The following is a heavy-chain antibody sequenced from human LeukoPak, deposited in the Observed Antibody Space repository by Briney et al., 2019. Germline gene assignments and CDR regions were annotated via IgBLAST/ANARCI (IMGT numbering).Heavy chain of an antibody. CDR3: ARGRSRGAARALYYYYYMDV. CDR1: GYTFTGYY. CDR2: INPNSGGT. V-gene: IGHV1-2*02. Sequence: ASVKVSCKASGYTFTGYYMHWVRQAPGQGLEWMGWINPNSGGTNYAQKFQGRVTMTRDTSISTAYMELSRLRSEDTAVYYCARGRSRGAARALYYYYYMDVWGKGTTVTVSS. D-gene: IGHD6-6*01. J-gene: IGHJ6*03.